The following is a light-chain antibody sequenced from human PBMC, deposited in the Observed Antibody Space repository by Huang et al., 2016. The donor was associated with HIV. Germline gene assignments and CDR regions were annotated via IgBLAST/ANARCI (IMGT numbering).Light chain of an antibody. CDR2: GSS. Sequence: IVMTQSPATLSVSPGERVTLSCRANGSVSSNLAWYQQRPGQAPRLLIYGSSTRAPGIPARFSGSGSGTDVSLTISSLQSEDFALYYCHQYNNWLLSFGGGTRVDI. V-gene: IGKV3-15*01. CDR1: GSVSSN. CDR3: HQYNNWLLS. J-gene: IGKJ4*01.